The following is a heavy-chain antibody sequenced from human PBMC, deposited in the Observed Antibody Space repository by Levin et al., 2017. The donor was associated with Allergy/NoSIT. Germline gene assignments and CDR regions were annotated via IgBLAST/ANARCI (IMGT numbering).Heavy chain of an antibody. D-gene: IGHD3-3*01. J-gene: IGHJ4*02. CDR3: AKRDYDFWSGYYFFDY. V-gene: IGHV3-23*01. CDR2: ISGSGGST. CDR1: GFTFSSYA. Sequence: PGGSLRLSCAASGFTFSSYAMSWVRQAPGKGLEWVSAISGSGGSTYYADSVKGRFTISRDNSKNTLYLQMNSLRAEDTAVYYCAKRDYDFWSGYYFFDYWGQGTLVTVSS.